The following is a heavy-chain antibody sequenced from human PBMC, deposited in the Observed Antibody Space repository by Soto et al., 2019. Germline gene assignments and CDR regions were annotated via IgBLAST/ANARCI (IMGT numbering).Heavy chain of an antibody. Sequence: LSLTCAVYGGSFSGYYWSWIRQPPGKGLEWIGEINHSGSTNYNPSLKSRVTISVDTSKNQFSLKLSSVTAADTAVYYCARGVVHFSSLAARRIWFDPWGQGTLVTVSS. CDR3: ARGVVHFSSLAARRIWFDP. D-gene: IGHD6-6*01. J-gene: IGHJ5*02. CDR1: GGSFSGYY. V-gene: IGHV4-34*01. CDR2: INHSGST.